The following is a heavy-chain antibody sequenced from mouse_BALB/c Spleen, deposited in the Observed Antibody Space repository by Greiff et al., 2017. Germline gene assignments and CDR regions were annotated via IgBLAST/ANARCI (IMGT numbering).Heavy chain of an antibody. V-gene: IGHV5-4*02. J-gene: IGHJ2*01. D-gene: IGHD2-1*01. Sequence: EVHLVESGGGLVKPGGSLKLSCAASGFTFSDYYMYWVRQTPEKRLEWVATISDGGSYTYYPDSVKGRFTISRDNAKNNLYLQMSSLKSEDTAMYYCARDRDGNYDYWGQGTTLTVSS. CDR1: GFTFSDYY. CDR3: ARDRDGNYDY. CDR2: ISDGGSYT.